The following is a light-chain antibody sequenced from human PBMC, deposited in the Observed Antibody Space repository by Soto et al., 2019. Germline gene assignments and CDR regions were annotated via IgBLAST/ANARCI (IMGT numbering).Light chain of an antibody. Sequence: EILMTQSPATLSVSPGERVTLSCRAGQSIGTNLAWYQQKKPGQAPRLLIYGASIRATGVPARFSGSGSGTEFTLTINNLQSEDCAIYHCQQCDYWPPEKPFGQGTKLQI. CDR2: GAS. CDR3: QQCDYWPPEKP. J-gene: IGKJ2*01. V-gene: IGKV3-15*01. CDR1: QSIGTN.